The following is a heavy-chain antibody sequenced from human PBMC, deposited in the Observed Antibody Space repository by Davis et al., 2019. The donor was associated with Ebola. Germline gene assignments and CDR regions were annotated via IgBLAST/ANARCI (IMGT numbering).Heavy chain of an antibody. D-gene: IGHD2-2*02. J-gene: IGHJ5*02. V-gene: IGHV4-61*05. Sequence: MPSETLSLTCTVSGGSISSSSYYWGWIRQPPGKGLEWIGYIYYSGSTNYNPSLKSRVTISVDTSKNQFSLKLSSVTAADTAVYYCARHDCSSTSCYSNWFDPWGQGTLVTVSS. CDR2: IYYSGST. CDR3: ARHDCSSTSCYSNWFDP. CDR1: GGSISSSSYY.